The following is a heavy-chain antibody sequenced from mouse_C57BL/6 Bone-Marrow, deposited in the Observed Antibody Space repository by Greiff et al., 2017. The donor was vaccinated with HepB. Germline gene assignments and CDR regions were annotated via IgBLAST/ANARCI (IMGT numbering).Heavy chain of an antibody. CDR1: GYTFTSYG. CDR3: ARRGNYAWFAY. CDR2: IYPRSGNT. Sequence: VKLMESGAELARPGASVKLSCKASGYTFTSYGISWVKQRTGQGLEWIGEIYPRSGNTYYNEKFKGKATLTADKSSSTAYMELRSLTSEDSAVYFCARRGNYAWFAYWGQGTLVTVSA. V-gene: IGHV1-81*01. D-gene: IGHD2-1*01. J-gene: IGHJ3*01.